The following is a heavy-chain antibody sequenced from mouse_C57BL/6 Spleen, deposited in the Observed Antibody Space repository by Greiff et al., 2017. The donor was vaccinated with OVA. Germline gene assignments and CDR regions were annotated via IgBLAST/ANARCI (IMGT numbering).Heavy chain of an antibody. Sequence: VQLQQPGAELVRPGSSVKLSCKASGYTFTSYWMHWVKQRPIQGLEWIGNIDPSDSETHYNQKFKDKATLTVDKSSRTAYMQLSSLTSEDSAVYYCEREYYSNPYAMDYWGQGTSVTVSS. CDR3: EREYYSNPYAMDY. J-gene: IGHJ4*01. V-gene: IGHV1-52*01. CDR2: IDPSDSET. D-gene: IGHD2-5*01. CDR1: GYTFTSYW.